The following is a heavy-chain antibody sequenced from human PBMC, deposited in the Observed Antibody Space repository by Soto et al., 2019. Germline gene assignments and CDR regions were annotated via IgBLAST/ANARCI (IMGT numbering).Heavy chain of an antibody. J-gene: IGHJ4*02. CDR2: INHSGST. CDR3: ARQKYCSSTSCYVFDY. D-gene: IGHD2-2*01. Sequence: PSETLSLTCAVYGGSFSGYYWSWIRQPPGKGLEWIGEINHSGSTNYNPSLKSRVTISVDTSKNQFSLKLSSVTAADTAVYYCARQKYCSSTSCYVFDYWGQGTLVTSPQ. CDR1: GGSFSGYY. V-gene: IGHV4-34*01.